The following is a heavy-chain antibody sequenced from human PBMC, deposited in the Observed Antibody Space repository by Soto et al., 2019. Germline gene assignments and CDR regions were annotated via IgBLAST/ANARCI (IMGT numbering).Heavy chain of an antibody. J-gene: IGHJ4*02. CDR3: SRSKDGSDDS. V-gene: IGHV3-72*01. CDR2: IRTKGARYTT. Sequence: GGSLRLSCAASGFSFSGHYMDWVRQAPGKGLEWVGRIRTKGARYTTEYAASVKGRFTISRDDSKNSLYLQMNSLKPEDTALYYCSRSKDGSDDSWAQGTRVTDSS. D-gene: IGHD5-12*01. CDR1: GFSFSGHY.